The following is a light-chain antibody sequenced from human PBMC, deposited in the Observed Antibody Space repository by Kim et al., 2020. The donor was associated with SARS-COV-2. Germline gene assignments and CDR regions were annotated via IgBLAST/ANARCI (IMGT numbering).Light chain of an antibody. CDR1: NIGSKS. CDR2: FDS. J-gene: IGLJ3*02. Sequence: SYELTQPPSVSVAPGKTARITCGENNIGSKSVHWYQQKPGQAPVLVIYFDSDRPSGIPERFSGSNSGNTATLTISRAEAGDEADYYCQVWDSSSDQEVFGGGTQLTVL. CDR3: QVWDSSSDQEV. V-gene: IGLV3-21*04.